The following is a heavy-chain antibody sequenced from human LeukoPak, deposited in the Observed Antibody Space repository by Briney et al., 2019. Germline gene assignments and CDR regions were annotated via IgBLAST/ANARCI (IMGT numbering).Heavy chain of an antibody. CDR3: AREPYDFWSGYLTDFDC. V-gene: IGHV4-39*07. D-gene: IGHD3-3*01. Sequence: PSETLSLTCTVSGGSISSSSYYWGWIRQPPGKGLEWIGSIYYSGSTYYNPSLKSRVTISVDTSKNQFSLKLSSVTAADTAVYYCAREPYDFWSGYLTDFDCWGQGTLVTVSS. J-gene: IGHJ4*02. CDR2: IYYSGST. CDR1: GGSISSSSYY.